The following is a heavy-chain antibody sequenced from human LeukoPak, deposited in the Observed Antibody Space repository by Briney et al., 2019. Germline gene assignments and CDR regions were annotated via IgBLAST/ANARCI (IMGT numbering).Heavy chain of an antibody. Sequence: GGSLRLSCAASGFTFSSYAMHWVRQAPGKGLEWVAVISYGGSNKYYADSVKGRFTISRDNSKNTLYLQMNSLRAEDTAVYYCAKDQEAKGAFDIWGQGTMVTVSS. V-gene: IGHV3-30*04. J-gene: IGHJ3*02. CDR2: ISYGGSNK. CDR1: GFTFSSYA. CDR3: AKDQEAKGAFDI.